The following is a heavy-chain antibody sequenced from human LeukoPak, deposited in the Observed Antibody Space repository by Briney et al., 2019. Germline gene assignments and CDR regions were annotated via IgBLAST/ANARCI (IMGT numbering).Heavy chain of an antibody. CDR2: IYYSGST. D-gene: IGHD7-27*01. V-gene: IGHV4-59*08. J-gene: IGHJ4*02. CDR1: GGSISSYY. CDR3: ARQTWGWRPFDY. Sequence: PSETLSLTCTVSGGSISSYYWSWIRQPPGKGLEWIGYIYYSGSTNYNPSLKSRVTISVDTSKNQFSLKLSSVTAADTAVYYCARQTWGWRPFDYWGQGTLVTVSS.